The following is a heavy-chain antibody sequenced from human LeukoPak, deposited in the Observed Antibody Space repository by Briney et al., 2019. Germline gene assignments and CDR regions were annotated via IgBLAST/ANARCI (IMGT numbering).Heavy chain of an antibody. CDR2: IYYSGST. V-gene: IGHV4-59*01. Sequence: SETLSLTCTVSGVSISSYYLSWIRQPPGKGLEWIGYIYYSGSTNYNPSLKSRVTMSVDTSKNQFSLKLSSVTAADTAVYYCARGDSSWYNFDYWGQGTLVTVSS. CDR3: ARGDSSWYNFDY. J-gene: IGHJ4*02. CDR1: GVSISSYY. D-gene: IGHD6-13*01.